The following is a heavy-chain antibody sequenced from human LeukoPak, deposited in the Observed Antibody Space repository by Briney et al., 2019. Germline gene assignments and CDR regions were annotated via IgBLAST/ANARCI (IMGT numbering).Heavy chain of an antibody. CDR2: IYSGGST. V-gene: IGHV3-53*01. Sequence: GGSLRLSCAASGFTVSNTYMSWVRQAPGKGLEWVSVIYSGGSTYYADSVKGRFTISRDNSKNTLYLQMNSLRAEDTAVYYCATRVSTSRSFDYWGQGTLVTVSS. CDR1: GFTVSNTY. CDR3: ATRVSTSRSFDY. J-gene: IGHJ4*02.